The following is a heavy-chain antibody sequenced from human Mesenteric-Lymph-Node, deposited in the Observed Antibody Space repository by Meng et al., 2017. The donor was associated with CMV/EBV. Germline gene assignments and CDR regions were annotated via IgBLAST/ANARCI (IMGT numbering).Heavy chain of an antibody. CDR3: ARHLRVGSGWYEGFDP. CDR1: SISSSGYY. D-gene: IGHD6-19*01. V-gene: IGHV4-39*01. CDR2: IYYSGST. Sequence: SISSSGYYWGWIRQPPGKWLEWIESIYYSGSTYYNPSLRSRVTISVDTFKNQFSLNLNSVTAADTAVYYCARHLRVGSGWYEGFDPWGQGTLVTVSS. J-gene: IGHJ5*02.